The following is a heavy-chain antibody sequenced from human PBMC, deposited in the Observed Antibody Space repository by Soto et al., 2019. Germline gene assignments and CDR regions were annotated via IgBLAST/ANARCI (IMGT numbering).Heavy chain of an antibody. D-gene: IGHD3-10*01. CDR3: ARLLGFGELLYPHNWFDP. CDR1: GYSFTSYW. CDR2: IYPGDSDT. J-gene: IGHJ5*02. V-gene: IGHV5-51*01. Sequence: PGESLKISCKGSGYSFTSYWISWVRQMPGKGLEWMGIIYPGDSDTRYSPSFQSQVTISADNSIITAYLQWSSLKASDTAMYYCARLLGFGELLYPHNWFDPWGPAPLVTVSS.